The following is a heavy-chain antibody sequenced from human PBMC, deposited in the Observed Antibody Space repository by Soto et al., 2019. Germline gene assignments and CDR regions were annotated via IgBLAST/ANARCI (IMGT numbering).Heavy chain of an antibody. CDR2: ISSSGSNI. V-gene: IGHV3-48*02. CDR1: EFTSSRNS. CDR3: AMSGGYYT. D-gene: IGHD3-22*01. J-gene: IGHJ4*02. Sequence: EVQLVESGGNLLQPGGSLKLSGAASEFTSSRNSMNWVRQPPGRGLEWLSYISSSGSNIHYADSVKGRFTISRDNAKNSLYLQMNSLRDEDTAVYYCAMSGGYYTWGQGTLVTVSS.